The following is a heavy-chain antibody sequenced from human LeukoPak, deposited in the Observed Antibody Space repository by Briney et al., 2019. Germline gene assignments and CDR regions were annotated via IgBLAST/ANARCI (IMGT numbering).Heavy chain of an antibody. D-gene: IGHD2-2*01. CDR1: GFTFSNYW. V-gene: IGHV3-74*01. CDR2: ISTDGKST. Sequence: GGSLRLSCVASGFTFSNYWMLWVRQAPGKGLMWVSLISTDGKSTRYAESVKGRFTISRDNAKNALYLQMDILRVEDTALYFCVRDYQFIQEVWGQGTMVTVSS. J-gene: IGHJ6*02. CDR3: VRDYQFIQEV.